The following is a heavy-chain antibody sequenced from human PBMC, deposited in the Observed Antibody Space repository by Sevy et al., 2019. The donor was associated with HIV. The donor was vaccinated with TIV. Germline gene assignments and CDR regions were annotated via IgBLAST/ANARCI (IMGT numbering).Heavy chain of an antibody. CDR1: GFNFNSHG. Sequence: GGSLRLSCVASGFNFNSHGMHWVRQAPGKGLEWVSVIQYDGSIKDYADSVKGRFTISRDNSKNTLYLQMDSLGAGDTAIYYCARWVSSNYFGSLDFGGQGTLVTVSS. D-gene: IGHD2-15*01. CDR2: IQYDGSIK. J-gene: IGHJ4*02. V-gene: IGHV3-33*01. CDR3: ARWVSSNYFGSLDF.